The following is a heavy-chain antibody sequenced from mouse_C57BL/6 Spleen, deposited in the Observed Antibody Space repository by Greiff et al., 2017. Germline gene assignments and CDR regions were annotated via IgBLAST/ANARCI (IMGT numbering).Heavy chain of an antibody. Sequence: VKLMESGPGLVAPSQSLSITCTVSGFSLTSYAISWVRQPPGTGLEWLGVIWTGGGTNYNSALKSRLSISKDNSKSQVFLKMNSLQTDDTARYYGARGVIYYGNFYFDYWGQGTTLTVSS. CDR3: ARGVIYYGNFYFDY. CDR2: IWTGGGT. CDR1: GFSLTSYA. V-gene: IGHV2-9-1*01. J-gene: IGHJ2*01. D-gene: IGHD2-1*01.